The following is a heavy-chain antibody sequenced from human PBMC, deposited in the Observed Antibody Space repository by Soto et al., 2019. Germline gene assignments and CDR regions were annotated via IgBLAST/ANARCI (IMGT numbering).Heavy chain of an antibody. D-gene: IGHD3-10*01. J-gene: IGHJ6*02. CDR1: GYTFTSYY. CDR3: ARVRNYYGSGSYYNSYYGMDV. CDR2: INPSGGST. V-gene: IGHV1-46*01. Sequence: GASVKVSCKASGYTFTSYYMHWVRQAPGQGLEWMGIINPSGGSTSYAQKFQGRVTMTRDTSTSTVYMELSSLRSEDTAVYYCARVRNYYGSGSYYNSYYGMDVWGQGTTVTVSS.